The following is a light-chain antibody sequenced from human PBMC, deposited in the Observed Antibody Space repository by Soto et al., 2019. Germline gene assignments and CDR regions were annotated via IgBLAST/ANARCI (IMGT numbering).Light chain of an antibody. J-gene: IGKJ1*01. V-gene: IGKV1-5*03. Sequence: DIQMTQSPSTLSASVGDRVTITCRASQSISSYLAWYQQKPGEAPKLLIYKASTLETGVPSRFSGSGSGTEFTLAISSLQPDDFAKYYCQQYKSYSQTFGQGTKVE. CDR3: QQYKSYSQT. CDR2: KAS. CDR1: QSISSY.